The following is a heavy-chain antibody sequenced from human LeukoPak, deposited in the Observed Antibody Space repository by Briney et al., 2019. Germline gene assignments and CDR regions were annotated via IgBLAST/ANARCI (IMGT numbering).Heavy chain of an antibody. Sequence: GGSLRLSCAASGFTFSSYEMNWVRQAPGKGLEWVSYISSSGSTIYYADSVKGRFTISRDNAKNSVYLQMNSLRAEDTAVYYCARAGGWNSSGYYLYYFDYWGQGTLVTVSS. D-gene: IGHD3-22*01. CDR3: ARAGGWNSSGYYLYYFDY. CDR2: ISSSGSTI. CDR1: GFTFSSYE. J-gene: IGHJ4*02. V-gene: IGHV3-48*03.